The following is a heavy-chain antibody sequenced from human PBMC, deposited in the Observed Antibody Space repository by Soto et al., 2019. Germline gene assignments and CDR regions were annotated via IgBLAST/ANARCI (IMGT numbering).Heavy chain of an antibody. V-gene: IGHV1-18*01. CDR2: ISDYNGNT. D-gene: IGHD1-7*01. CDR1: GYTFTTYP. CDR3: AIGAPPELD. J-gene: IGHJ4*02. Sequence: QVQLVQSGAEVKKPGASVKVSCKASGYTFTTYPISWVRQAPGQGLEWMGWISDYNGNTNYAQNLQGSVPMTTDPSTSTAHIELRSLRSDGTAVYYCAIGAPPELDWGQGTLVTVSS.